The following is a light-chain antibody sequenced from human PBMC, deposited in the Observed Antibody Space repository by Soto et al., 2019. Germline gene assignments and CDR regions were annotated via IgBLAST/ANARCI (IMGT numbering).Light chain of an antibody. CDR2: GAS. Sequence: EIVLTQSPGTLSLSPGKRATLSCRARQSISSSYLAWYQQRPGQAPRLLIYGASSRATGIPDRFSGSGSGTEFTLTISRLEPEDFAVYYCQQYGSSPWTFGQGTKVDIK. J-gene: IGKJ1*01. CDR1: QSISSSY. V-gene: IGKV3-20*01. CDR3: QQYGSSPWT.